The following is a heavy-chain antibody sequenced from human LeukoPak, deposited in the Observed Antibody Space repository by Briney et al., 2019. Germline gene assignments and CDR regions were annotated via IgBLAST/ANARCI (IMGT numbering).Heavy chain of an antibody. D-gene: IGHD6-13*01. Sequence: SDTLSLTCAVSGYSISSSNWWGWIRQPPGKGLEWIGYIYYSGSTNYNPSLKSRVTISVDTSKNQFSLKLSSVTAADTAVYYCARWLSAGSSWYTESPYWYFDLWGRGTLVTVSS. V-gene: IGHV4-28*01. CDR2: IYYSGST. J-gene: IGHJ2*01. CDR3: ARWLSAGSSWYTESPYWYFDL. CDR1: GYSISSSNW.